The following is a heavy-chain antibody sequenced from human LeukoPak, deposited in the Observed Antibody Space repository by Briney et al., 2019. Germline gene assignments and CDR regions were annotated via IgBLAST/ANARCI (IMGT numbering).Heavy chain of an antibody. D-gene: IGHD3-3*01. Sequence: GGSLRLSCAASGFTFSSYAMHWVRRAPGKGLEWVAVISYDGSNKYYADSVKGRFTISRDNSKNTLYLQMNSLRAEDTALYYCARGPSGYLIAHWGQGTLVTVYS. CDR1: GFTFSSYA. CDR3: ARGPSGYLIAH. CDR2: ISYDGSNK. J-gene: IGHJ4*02. V-gene: IGHV3-30*01.